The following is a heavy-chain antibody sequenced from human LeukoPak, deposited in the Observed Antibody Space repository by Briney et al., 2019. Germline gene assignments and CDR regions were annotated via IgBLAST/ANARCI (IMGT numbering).Heavy chain of an antibody. CDR1: GLTFSSYG. J-gene: IGHJ4*02. CDR2: ISWDGGST. Sequence: GGSLRLSCAASGLTFSSYGMHWVRQAPGKGLEWVSLISWDGGSTYYADSVKGRFTISRDNSKNSLYLQMNSLRTEDTALYYCAGSRDASYIVVVGSFDYWGQGTLVTVSS. V-gene: IGHV3-43*01. D-gene: IGHD2-15*01. CDR3: AGSRDASYIVVVGSFDY.